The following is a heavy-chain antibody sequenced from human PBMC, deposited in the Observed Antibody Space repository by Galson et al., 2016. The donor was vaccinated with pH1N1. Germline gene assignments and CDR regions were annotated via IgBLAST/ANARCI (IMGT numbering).Heavy chain of an antibody. Sequence: SLRLSCAASGFTLGDFYMDWVRQAPVKGLEWVGRITKRPEGYTTQDAASVRGRFIISREDSKDLLYLQMNSLTTEDTAVYYCTRENHHKFDYWGQGTLVTVSS. V-gene: IGHV3-72*01. CDR3: TRENHHKFDY. CDR2: ITKRPEGYTT. J-gene: IGHJ4*02. CDR1: GFTLGDFY.